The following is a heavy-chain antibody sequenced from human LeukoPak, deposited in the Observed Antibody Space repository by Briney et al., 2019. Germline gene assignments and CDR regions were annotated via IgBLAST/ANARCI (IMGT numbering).Heavy chain of an antibody. CDR2: IIPILGIA. CDR1: GYTFTSYG. Sequence: SVKVSCKASGYTFTSYGISWVRQAPGQGLEWMGRIIPILGIANYAQKFQGRVTITADKSTSTAYMELSSLRSEDTAVYYCARVRYYSSSWDYYYYYMDVWGKGTTVTVSS. V-gene: IGHV1-69*04. D-gene: IGHD6-13*01. CDR3: ARVRYYSSSWDYYYYYMDV. J-gene: IGHJ6*03.